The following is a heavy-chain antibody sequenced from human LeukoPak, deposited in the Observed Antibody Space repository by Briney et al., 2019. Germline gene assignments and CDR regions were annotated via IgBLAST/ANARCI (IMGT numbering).Heavy chain of an antibody. V-gene: IGHV4-59*01. CDR1: GGSISSYY. CDR2: IYYSGST. D-gene: IGHD2-2*02. J-gene: IGHJ6*03. Sequence: PSETLSLTCTVSGGSISSYYWSWIRQPPGKGLEWVGYIYYSGSTNYNPSLKSRVTISVDTSKNQFSLKLSSVTAADTAVYYCGRGAGCSSTSCYKGSQGMDYYYYMDVWGKGTTVSVSS. CDR3: GRGAGCSSTSCYKGSQGMDYYYYMDV.